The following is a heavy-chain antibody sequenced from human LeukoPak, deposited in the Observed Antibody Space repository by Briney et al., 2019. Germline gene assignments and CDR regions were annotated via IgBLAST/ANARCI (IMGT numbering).Heavy chain of an antibody. CDR3: ARYCGRGSCFDY. D-gene: IGHD2-15*01. V-gene: IGHV3-7*04. Sequence: GESLRLSCAASGFPFSSRWMSWVRQAPGKGLEWVANIKADGSEQYYVDSVKGRFTVSRDNAKNSLFLQMNSLRADDTGLYYCARYCGRGSCFDYWGRGPLATVSS. J-gene: IGHJ4*02. CDR1: GFPFSSRW. CDR2: IKADGSEQ.